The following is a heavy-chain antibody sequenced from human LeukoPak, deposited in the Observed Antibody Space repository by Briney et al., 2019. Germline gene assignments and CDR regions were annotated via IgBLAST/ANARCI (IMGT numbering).Heavy chain of an antibody. D-gene: IGHD1-26*01. V-gene: IGHV3-64*02. J-gene: IGHJ6*03. CDR3: ARVKMGATINDYYYYMDV. Sequence: GGSLRLSCAASGFTFSSYTIKWVRQAPGKGLEHVSAIISNGGSTHYTDSVKGRFSISRDNSKNTVYLQMGSLRPDDMAVYYCARVKMGATINDYYYYMDVWGRGTTVTVSS. CDR1: GFTFSSYT. CDR2: IISNGGST.